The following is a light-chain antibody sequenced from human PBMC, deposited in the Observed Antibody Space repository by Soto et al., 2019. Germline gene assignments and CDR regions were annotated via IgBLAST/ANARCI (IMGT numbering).Light chain of an antibody. Sequence: QSVLTQPPSVSGTPGQRVTISCSGSSSDIASNYVYWYQQLPGTAPKLLIYSNNQRPSGVPDRFSGSTSGLSAALAISGLRSEDEADYYCATWDDRLSGEVVFGGGTKVTVL. V-gene: IGLV1-47*02. CDR3: ATWDDRLSGEVV. CDR1: SSDIASNY. J-gene: IGLJ2*01. CDR2: SNN.